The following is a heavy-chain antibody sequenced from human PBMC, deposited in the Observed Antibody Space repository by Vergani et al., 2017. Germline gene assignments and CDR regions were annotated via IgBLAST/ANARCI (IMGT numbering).Heavy chain of an antibody. CDR1: GGSISSSSYY. D-gene: IGHD6-19*01. CDR3: ARQRWLVQLFDY. J-gene: IGHJ4*02. V-gene: IGHV4-39*01. Sequence: QLQLQESGPGLVKPSETLSLTCTVSGGSISSSSYYWSWIRQPPGKGLEWIGEINHSGSTNYNPSLKSRVTISVDTSKNQFSLKLSSVTAADTAVYYCARQRWLVQLFDYWGQGTLVTVSS. CDR2: INHSGST.